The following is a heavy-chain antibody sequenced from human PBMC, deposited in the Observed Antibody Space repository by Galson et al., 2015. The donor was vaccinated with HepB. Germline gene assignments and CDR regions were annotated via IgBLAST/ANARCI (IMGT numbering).Heavy chain of an antibody. CDR1: GGTFSSYA. V-gene: IGHV1-69*13. CDR3: ALSGYCSSTSCYKIYYMDV. J-gene: IGHJ6*03. Sequence: SVKVSCQASGGTFSSYAISWVRQAPGQGLEWMGGIIPIFGTANYAQKFQGRVTITADESTSTAYMELSSLRSEDTAVYYCALSGYCSSTSCYKIYYMDVWGKGTTVTVSS. D-gene: IGHD2-2*02. CDR2: IIPIFGTA.